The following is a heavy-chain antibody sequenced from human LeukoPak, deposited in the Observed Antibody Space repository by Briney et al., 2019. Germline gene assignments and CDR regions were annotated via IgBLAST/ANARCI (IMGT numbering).Heavy chain of an antibody. CDR3: ARRAEIDGHNPFDY. CDR2: IYYSGST. J-gene: IGHJ4*02. CDR1: GGSISSYY. V-gene: IGHV4-59*01. D-gene: IGHD5-24*01. Sequence: SETLSLTCAVSGGSISSYYWSWIRQPPGKGLEWIGYIYYSGSTNYNPSLKSRVTISVDTSKNQFSLKLSSVTAADTAVYYCARRAEIDGHNPFDYWGQGTLVTVSS.